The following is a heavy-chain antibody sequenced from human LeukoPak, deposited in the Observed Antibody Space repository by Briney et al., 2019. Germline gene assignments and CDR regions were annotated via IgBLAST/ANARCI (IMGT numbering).Heavy chain of an antibody. J-gene: IGHJ5*02. CDR3: ARTEYLGNWFDP. CDR1: GYTFTSYG. D-gene: IGHD2-2*01. Sequence: ASVKVSCKASGYTFTSYGISWVRQAPGQGLEWMGWINPNSGGTNYAQKFQGRVTMTRDTSISTAYMELSRLRSDDTAVYYCARTEYLGNWFDPWGQGTLVTVSS. V-gene: IGHV1-2*02. CDR2: INPNSGGT.